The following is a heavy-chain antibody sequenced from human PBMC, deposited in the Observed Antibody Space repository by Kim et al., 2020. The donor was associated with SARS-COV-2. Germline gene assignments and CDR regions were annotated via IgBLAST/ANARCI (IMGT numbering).Heavy chain of an antibody. CDR3: ALCNPYYYYGMDV. CDR1: GGSISSYY. Sequence: SETLSLTCTVSGGSISSYYWGWIRQPPGKGLEWIGYIYYSGSTNYNPSLKSRVTISVDTSKNQFSLKLSSVTAADTAVYYCALCNPYYYYGMDVWGQGTTVTVSS. D-gene: IGHD3-10*02. CDR2: IYYSGST. J-gene: IGHJ6*02. V-gene: IGHV4-59*08.